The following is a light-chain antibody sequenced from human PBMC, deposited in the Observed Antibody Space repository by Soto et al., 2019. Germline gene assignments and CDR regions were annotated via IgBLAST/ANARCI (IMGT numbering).Light chain of an antibody. J-gene: IGKJ2*01. Sequence: EIVLTQSPGTLSLSPGERATLSCRDSQSVSSSYLAWYQQKPGQAPRLLIYGASSRATGIPDRFSGSGSGTDFTLTISRLEPEDFAVYYCQQYGSSPPYTFGLGTKLEIK. CDR2: GAS. CDR3: QQYGSSPPYT. CDR1: QSVSSSY. V-gene: IGKV3-20*01.